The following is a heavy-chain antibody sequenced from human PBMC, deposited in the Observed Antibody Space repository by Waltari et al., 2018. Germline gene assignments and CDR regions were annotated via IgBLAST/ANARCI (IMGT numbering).Heavy chain of an antibody. CDR1: GFTFSSYN. CDR2: ISSSTSII. Sequence: EVQLVESGGGLVQPGGSLRLSCAASGFTFSSYNMNWVRQAPGKGLEWVSDISSSTSIIHNADSVKGRFTISRDNAKNSLSLQMNSLRAEDTAVYFCARVARDAFDIWGQGTMVTVSS. J-gene: IGHJ3*02. CDR3: ARVARDAFDI. V-gene: IGHV3-48*01.